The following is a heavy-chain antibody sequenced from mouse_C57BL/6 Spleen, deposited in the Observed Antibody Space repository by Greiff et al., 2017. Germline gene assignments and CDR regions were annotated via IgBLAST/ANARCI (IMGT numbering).Heavy chain of an antibody. Sequence: VQLQQSGPELVKPGASVKISCKASGYTFTDYYMNWVKQSHGKSLEWIGDINPNNGGTSYNQKFKGKATLTVDKSSSTAYMELRSLTSEDSAVYYCARREIYYGNSFAYWGQGTLVTVSA. J-gene: IGHJ3*01. CDR1: GYTFTDYY. CDR2: INPNNGGT. CDR3: ARREIYYGNSFAY. D-gene: IGHD2-1*01. V-gene: IGHV1-26*01.